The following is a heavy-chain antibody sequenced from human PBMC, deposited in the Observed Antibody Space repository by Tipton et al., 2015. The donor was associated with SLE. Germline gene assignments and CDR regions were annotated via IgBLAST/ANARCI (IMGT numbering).Heavy chain of an antibody. Sequence: QVQLVQSGAEVKKPGSSVKVSCKASGGTFNEYAIAWVRQAPGQGLEWMGWISAYNGNTNYAQKLQGSVTMTTDSSTSTAYMELRSLRSDDTAVYYCARRSIFGVPDYWGQGTLVTVSS. J-gene: IGHJ4*02. CDR3: ARRSIFGVPDY. CDR1: GGTFNEYA. D-gene: IGHD3-3*01. V-gene: IGHV1-18*01. CDR2: ISAYNGNT.